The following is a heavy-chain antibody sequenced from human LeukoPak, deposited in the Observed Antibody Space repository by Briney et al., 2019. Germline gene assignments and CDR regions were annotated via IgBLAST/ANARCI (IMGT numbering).Heavy chain of an antibody. D-gene: IGHD3-10*01. CDR2: INPNSGGT. Sequence: ASVKVSCKASGYTLTGYYMHWVRQAPGQGLAWMGWINPNSGGTNYAQKFQGRVTMTRDTSISTAYMELSRLRSDDTAVYYCARRRITMVRGVTRNWFDPWGQGTLVTVSS. CDR1: GYTLTGYY. CDR3: ARRRITMVRGVTRNWFDP. J-gene: IGHJ5*02. V-gene: IGHV1-2*02.